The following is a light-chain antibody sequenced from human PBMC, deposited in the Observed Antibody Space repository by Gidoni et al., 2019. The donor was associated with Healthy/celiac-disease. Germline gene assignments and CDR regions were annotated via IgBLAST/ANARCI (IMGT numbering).Light chain of an antibody. CDR1: QSISSY. J-gene: IGKJ3*01. CDR3: QQSYSTPFT. CDR2: AAS. Sequence: LSASVGDRVTITCRASQSISSYLNWYQQKPGKAPKLLIYAASSLQSGVPSRFSGSGSGTDFTLTISSLQPEDFATYYCQQSYSTPFTFXPXTKVXIK. V-gene: IGKV1-39*01.